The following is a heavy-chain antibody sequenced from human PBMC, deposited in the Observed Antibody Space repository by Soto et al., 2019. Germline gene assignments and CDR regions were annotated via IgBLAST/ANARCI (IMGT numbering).Heavy chain of an antibody. V-gene: IGHV3-33*08. Sequence: PGGSLRLSCAASGFTFSSYWMHWVRQAPGKGLVWVAVIWYDGSNKYYADSVKGRFTISRDNSKNTLYLQMNSLRAEDTAVYYCASDWGTYYYGSGCQYGMDVWGQGTTVTVSS. CDR2: IWYDGSNK. CDR3: ASDWGTYYYGSGCQYGMDV. CDR1: GFTFSSYW. J-gene: IGHJ6*02. D-gene: IGHD3-10*01.